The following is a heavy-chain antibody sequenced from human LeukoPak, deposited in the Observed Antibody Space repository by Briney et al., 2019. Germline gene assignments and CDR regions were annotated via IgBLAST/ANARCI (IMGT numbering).Heavy chain of an antibody. Sequence: PGGSLRLSCAASGFTFSSYEMNWVRQAPGKGLEWVSYISSSGSTIYYADSVKGRFTIPRDNAKNSLYLQMNSLRAEDTAVYYCARVGIQLWLQDYYYGMDVWGKGTTVTVSS. D-gene: IGHD5-18*01. V-gene: IGHV3-48*03. J-gene: IGHJ6*04. CDR3: ARVGIQLWLQDYYYGMDV. CDR2: ISSSGSTI. CDR1: GFTFSSYE.